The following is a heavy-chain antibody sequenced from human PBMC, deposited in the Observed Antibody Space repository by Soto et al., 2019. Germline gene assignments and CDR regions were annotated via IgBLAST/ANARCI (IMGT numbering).Heavy chain of an antibody. CDR1: GGSVSSTQW. J-gene: IGHJ4*02. CDR3: ARHRPQEDGSKKGFDY. CDR2: IYHVGNT. D-gene: IGHD2-15*01. Sequence: SETLSLTCAVSGGSVSSTQWWTWVRQAPGKGLEWLGDIYHVGNTNYNPALKSRVTISVDKSNNHFSLKLTSVTAADTAVYYCARHRPQEDGSKKGFDYWGQGALVTVSS. V-gene: IGHV4-4*02.